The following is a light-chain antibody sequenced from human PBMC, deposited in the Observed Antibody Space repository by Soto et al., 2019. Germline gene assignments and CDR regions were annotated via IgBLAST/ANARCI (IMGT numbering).Light chain of an antibody. CDR3: QKYTNVPA. Sequence: DIQMTQSPSSLSASVGDRVTITCRASQGISNYLAWYQQIPGKVPKLLISAASTLQSGVPSRFSGSGSGTDFTLTISSLQPEDVATYYCQKYTNVPAFCGGTKVDIK. CDR2: AAS. V-gene: IGKV1-27*01. CDR1: QGISNY. J-gene: IGKJ4*01.